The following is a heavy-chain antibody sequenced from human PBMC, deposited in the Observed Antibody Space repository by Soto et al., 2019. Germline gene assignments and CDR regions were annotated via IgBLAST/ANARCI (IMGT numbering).Heavy chain of an antibody. CDR1: GGSISSYY. CDR2: IYYSGIT. Sequence: SETLSLTCTVSGGSISSYYWSWIRQPPGKGLEWIGYIYYSGITNYNPSLKSRVTISVDTSKNQFSLKLSSVTAADTAVYYCARGPTYYYDSSSYYLFGYWGQGTLVTVSS. D-gene: IGHD3-22*01. J-gene: IGHJ4*02. V-gene: IGHV4-59*01. CDR3: ARGPTYYYDSSSYYLFGY.